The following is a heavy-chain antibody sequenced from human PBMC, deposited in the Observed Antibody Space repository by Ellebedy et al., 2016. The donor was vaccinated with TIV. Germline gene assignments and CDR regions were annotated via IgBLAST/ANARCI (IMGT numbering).Heavy chain of an antibody. J-gene: IGHJ3*02. Sequence: GGSLRLSCAASGFTFSSYEMNWVRQAPGKGLEWVSYISSSGSTIYYADSVKGRFTISRDNAKNSPYLQMNSLRAEDTAVYYCARVGYDSAIWGQGTMVTVSS. V-gene: IGHV3-48*03. D-gene: IGHD3-22*01. CDR2: ISSSGSTI. CDR3: ARVGYDSAI. CDR1: GFTFSSYE.